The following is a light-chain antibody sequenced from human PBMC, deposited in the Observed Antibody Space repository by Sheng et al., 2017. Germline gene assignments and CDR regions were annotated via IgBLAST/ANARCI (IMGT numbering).Light chain of an antibody. J-gene: IGKJ3*01. CDR3: QQANFYPFT. CDR2: GAS. CDR1: QGISSY. V-gene: IGKV1-9*01. Sequence: DIQLTQYPSFLSASVGDRVTITCRASQGISSYLAWYQQKPGKAPKLLIYGASTLHSGVPSRFSGSGSGTEFTLTINSLQPEDFATYYCQQANFYPFTFG.